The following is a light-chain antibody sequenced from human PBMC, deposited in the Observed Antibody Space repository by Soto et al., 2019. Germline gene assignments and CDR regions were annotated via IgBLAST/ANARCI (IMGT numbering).Light chain of an antibody. J-gene: IGKJ4*01. V-gene: IGKV1-39*01. CDR1: QSISSY. CDR2: AAS. Sequence: DVQVYQSPSSLSASVGDRVTITCRASQSISSYLNWYQQKPGKAPNLLIYAASTLYGGVPSRFSGSGSGTDFALTITSLQAEDFATYYCQQLRLYPSTFGGGTKVDIK. CDR3: QQLRLYPST.